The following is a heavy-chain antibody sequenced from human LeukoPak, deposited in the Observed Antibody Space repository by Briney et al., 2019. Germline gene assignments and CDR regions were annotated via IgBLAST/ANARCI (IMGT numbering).Heavy chain of an antibody. J-gene: IGHJ4*02. CDR3: ATDRWGFFNS. V-gene: IGHV3-23*01. CDR1: GFTFSSYA. CDR2: ISGSGGST. D-gene: IGHD7-27*01. Sequence: GGSLRLSCAASGFTFSSYAMSWVRRAPGKGLEWVSAISGSGGSTYYTDSVKGRFTISRDNAKNSLYLQMNSLRAEDTAFYYCATDRWGFFNSWGQGTLVTVTS.